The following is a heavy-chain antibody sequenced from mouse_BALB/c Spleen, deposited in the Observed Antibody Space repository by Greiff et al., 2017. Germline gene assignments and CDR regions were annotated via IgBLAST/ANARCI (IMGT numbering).Heavy chain of an antibody. CDR1: GFSLTGYG. Sequence: VQLVESGPGLVAPSQSLSITCTVSGFSLTGYGVNWVRQPPGKGLEWLGMIWGDGSTDYNSALKSRLSISKDNSKSQVFLKMNSLQTDDTARYYCARGDYRYDPYYFDYWGQGTTLTVSS. D-gene: IGHD2-14*01. J-gene: IGHJ2*01. CDR2: IWGDGST. CDR3: ARGDYRYDPYYFDY. V-gene: IGHV2-6-7*01.